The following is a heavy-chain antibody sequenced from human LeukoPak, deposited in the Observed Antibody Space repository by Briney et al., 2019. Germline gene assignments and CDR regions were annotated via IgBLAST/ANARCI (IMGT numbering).Heavy chain of an antibody. Sequence: ASVTVSRKTSGYTFTTYVFNWVRQAPAQGLEWVGWISAYNGNTNYAQNLQGRVTMTTATSTSTAYMEVRSLRSEDTAVYYCATTIGARLMYFDYWGQGTLVTVSS. CDR2: ISAYNGNT. D-gene: IGHD6-6*01. V-gene: IGHV1-18*01. J-gene: IGHJ4*02. CDR3: ATTIGARLMYFDY. CDR1: GYTFTTYV.